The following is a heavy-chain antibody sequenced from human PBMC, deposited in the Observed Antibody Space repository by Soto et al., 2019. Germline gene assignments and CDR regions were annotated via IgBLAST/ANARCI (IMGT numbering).Heavy chain of an antibody. CDR3: AGTYVEMATITSDY. Sequence: PSETLSLTCTVSGGSISSSSYYWGWIRQPPGKGLEWIGSIYYSGSTYYNPSLKSRVTISVDTSKNQFSLKLSSVTAADTAVYYCAGTYVEMATITSDYWGQGTLVTVSS. CDR1: GGSISSSSYY. V-gene: IGHV4-39*01. D-gene: IGHD5-12*01. J-gene: IGHJ4*02. CDR2: IYYSGST.